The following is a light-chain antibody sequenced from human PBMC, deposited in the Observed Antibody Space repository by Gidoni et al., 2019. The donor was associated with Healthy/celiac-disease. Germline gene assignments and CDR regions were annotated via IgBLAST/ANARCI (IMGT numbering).Light chain of an antibody. V-gene: IGKV4-1*01. Sequence: DIVMTQSPYSLALSLGERATINCKSSQSVLYSSNNKHYLAWYQQKPGQPPKLLIYWASTRESGVPDRFSGSGSGTDFTLTISSLQAEDGAVYYCQQYYSTPPAFXGXTKVEIK. J-gene: IGKJ4*01. CDR3: QQYYSTPPA. CDR1: QSVLYSSNNKHY. CDR2: WAS.